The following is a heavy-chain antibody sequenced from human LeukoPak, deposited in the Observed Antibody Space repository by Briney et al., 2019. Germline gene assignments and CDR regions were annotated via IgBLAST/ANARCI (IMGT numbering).Heavy chain of an antibody. CDR1: GFTFSSYA. CDR2: ISGSGGSA. V-gene: IGHV3-23*01. Sequence: PGGSLRLSCAASGFTFSSYAMSWVRQAPGKGLEWVSAISGSGGSAYYADSVKGRFTISRDNSKNTLYLQMNSLRAEDTAVYYCAKSMGGVRGVPGNWGQGTLVTVSS. D-gene: IGHD3-10*01. CDR3: AKSMGGVRGVPGN. J-gene: IGHJ4*02.